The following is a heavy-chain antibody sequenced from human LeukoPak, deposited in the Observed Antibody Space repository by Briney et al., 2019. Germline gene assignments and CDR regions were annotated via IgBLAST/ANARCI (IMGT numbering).Heavy chain of an antibody. Sequence: GGSLRLSCAASGFTFDDYAMHWVRHAPGKGLEWVSGISWNSGSIGYADSVKGRFTISRDNAKNSLYLQMNSLRAEDTALYYCAKDMAYYYDSSGHIDHWGQGTLVTVSS. CDR2: ISWNSGSI. D-gene: IGHD3-22*01. CDR3: AKDMAYYYDSSGHIDH. CDR1: GFTFDDYA. V-gene: IGHV3-9*01. J-gene: IGHJ4*02.